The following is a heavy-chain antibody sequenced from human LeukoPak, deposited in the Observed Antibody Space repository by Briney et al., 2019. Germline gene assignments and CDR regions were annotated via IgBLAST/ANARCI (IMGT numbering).Heavy chain of an antibody. CDR1: RYSINSVSTSFF. Sequence: TSETLSLTCAVSRYSINSVSTSFFWGWIRQPRGKGLEWIGSINRSGVTYYNPSLKSRVAISVDTSTNHFSLSLNSVTAADTAVYYCTRVSVAGAFVDWGQGTVVTVS. CDR3: TRVSVAGAFVD. D-gene: IGHD6-19*01. V-gene: IGHV4-38-2*01. J-gene: IGHJ4*02. CDR2: INRSGVT.